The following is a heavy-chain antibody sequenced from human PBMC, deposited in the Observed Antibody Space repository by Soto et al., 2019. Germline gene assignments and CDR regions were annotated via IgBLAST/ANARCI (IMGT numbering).Heavy chain of an antibody. CDR1: GFTFSSYG. Sequence: QVQLVESGGGVVQPGRSLRLSCAASGFTFSSYGMHWVRQAPGKGLEWVAVISYDGSNKYYADSVKGRFTISRDNSKNTLYLQRNSLRAEDTAVYYCAKALRQWLVHDAFDIWGQGTMVTVSS. V-gene: IGHV3-30*18. CDR2: ISYDGSNK. D-gene: IGHD6-19*01. CDR3: AKALRQWLVHDAFDI. J-gene: IGHJ3*02.